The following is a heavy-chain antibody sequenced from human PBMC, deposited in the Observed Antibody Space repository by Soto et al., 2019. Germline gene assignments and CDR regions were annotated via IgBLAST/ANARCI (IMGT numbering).Heavy chain of an antibody. CDR3: ARHTAVAGRDPRGIRSWFDP. CDR2: IYYSGRT. CDR1: GGSISSYY. D-gene: IGHD6-19*01. V-gene: IGHV4-59*08. Sequence: SETLSLTCTVSGGSISSYYWSWIRQPPGKGLEWIGYIYYSGRTNYNPSLKSRVTISVDTSKNQFSRKLSSVTAADTAVYYCARHTAVAGRDPRGIRSWFDPWGQGTLVTVSS. J-gene: IGHJ5*02.